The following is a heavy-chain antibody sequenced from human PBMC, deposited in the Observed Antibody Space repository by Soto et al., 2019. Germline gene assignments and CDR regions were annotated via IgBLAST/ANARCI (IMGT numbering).Heavy chain of an antibody. CDR2: ISAYNGNT. CDR1: GYNFTSYG. Sequence: ASVKVSCKASGYNFTSYGISWVRQAPGQGLEWMGWISAYNGNTNYAQKLQGRVTMTTDTSTSTAYMERRRLRSDDTAVYYCASESRDIVVVPDAINPYYYYGMDVWRQGTTVTVSS. V-gene: IGHV1-18*04. CDR3: ASESRDIVVVPDAINPYYYYGMDV. D-gene: IGHD2-2*02. J-gene: IGHJ6*02.